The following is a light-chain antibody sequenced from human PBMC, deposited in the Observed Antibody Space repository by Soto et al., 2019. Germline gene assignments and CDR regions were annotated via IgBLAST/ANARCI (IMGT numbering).Light chain of an antibody. Sequence: DIVLTQTPLSLAVTPGEPASISCRSSQSLLDSDDGNIYLDWILQKPGQSPQLLIHTLSSRASGVPDRFSGSGSDTDFTDFTLNISRVEAEDVGVYYCMQRTEFPLTFGGGTKVEIK. CDR2: TLS. CDR1: QSLLDSDDGNIY. V-gene: IGKV2-40*01. CDR3: MQRTEFPLT. J-gene: IGKJ4*01.